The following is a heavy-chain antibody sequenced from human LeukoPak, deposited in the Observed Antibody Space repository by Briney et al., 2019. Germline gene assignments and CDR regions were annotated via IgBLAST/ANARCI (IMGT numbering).Heavy chain of an antibody. Sequence: PSETLSLTCAVYGGSSSGYYWSWIRQPPGKGLEWIGEINHSGSTNYNPSLKSRVTISVDTSKNQFSLKLSSVTAADTAVYYCASRPHTVTTGTNNWFDPWGQGTLVTVSS. V-gene: IGHV4-34*01. J-gene: IGHJ5*02. CDR1: GGSSSGYY. CDR3: ASRPHTVTTGTNNWFDP. D-gene: IGHD4-17*01. CDR2: INHSGST.